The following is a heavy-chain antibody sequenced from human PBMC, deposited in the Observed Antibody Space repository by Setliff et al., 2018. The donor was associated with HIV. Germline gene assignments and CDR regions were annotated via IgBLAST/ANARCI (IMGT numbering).Heavy chain of an antibody. CDR1: SESIVSYY. J-gene: IGHJ5*02. V-gene: IGHV4-4*08. Sequence: SETLSLTCAVSSESIVSYYWNWIRQPPGRGLEWIGYIHTSGRTKYNPSLKSRLTILVDTSKKQFSLRLTSVTAADTAVYYCSRAASDAVDWLDPWGQGTLVTVS. D-gene: IGHD6-6*01. CDR2: IHTSGRT. CDR3: SRAASDAVDWLDP.